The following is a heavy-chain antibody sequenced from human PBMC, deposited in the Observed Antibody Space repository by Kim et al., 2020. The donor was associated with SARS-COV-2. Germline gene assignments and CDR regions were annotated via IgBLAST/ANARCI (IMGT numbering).Heavy chain of an antibody. CDR2: IYYSGST. V-gene: IGHV4-31*03. CDR3: ARVRHYYDSSGSMEVDY. D-gene: IGHD3-22*01. J-gene: IGHJ4*02. Sequence: SETLSLTCTVSGGSISSGGYYWSWIRQHPGKGLEWIGYIYYSGSTYYNPSLKSRVTISVDTSKNQFSLKLSSVTAADTAVYYCARVRHYYDSSGSMEVDYWGQGTLVTVSS. CDR1: GGSISSGGYY.